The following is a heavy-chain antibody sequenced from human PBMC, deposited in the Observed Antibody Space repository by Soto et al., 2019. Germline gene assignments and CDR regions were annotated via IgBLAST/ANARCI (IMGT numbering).Heavy chain of an antibody. V-gene: IGHV3-23*01. CDR1: GFTFANFG. CDR2: ISSSGRRT. D-gene: IGHD1-1*01. CDR3: AKVAKSGGGIEYFDS. J-gene: IGHJ4*02. Sequence: PGGSLRLSCVTSGFTFANFGMGWVRQAPGKGLYWVSGISSSGRRTYYADSVKGRFTISRDNSKNTLYLQMDSLRADDTAVYYCAKVAKSGGGIEYFDSWGKGSLVTVSS.